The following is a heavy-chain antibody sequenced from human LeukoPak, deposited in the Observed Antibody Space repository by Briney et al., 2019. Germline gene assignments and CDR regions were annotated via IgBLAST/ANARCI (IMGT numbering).Heavy chain of an antibody. CDR3: ARSGSGYLRYYFDY. D-gene: IGHD5-12*01. Sequence: SETLSLTCTVSGVSITSYFWSWIRQPAGKGLDWIGRIHSSGSTNYNPSLKSRVTISVDTSKNHFSLKLTSVTAADTAVYYCARSGSGYLRYYFDYWGQGTLVTVSS. V-gene: IGHV4-4*07. CDR1: GVSITSYF. J-gene: IGHJ4*02. CDR2: IHSSGST.